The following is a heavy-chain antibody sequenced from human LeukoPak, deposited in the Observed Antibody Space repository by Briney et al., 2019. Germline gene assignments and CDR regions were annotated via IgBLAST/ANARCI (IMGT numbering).Heavy chain of an antibody. CDR1: GFTFSSYG. V-gene: IGHV3-30*02. Sequence: PGGSLRLSCAASGFTFSSYGMHWVCQAPGKGLEWVAFIRYDGSNKYYADSVKGRFTISRDNSKNTLYLQMNSLRAEDTAVYYCAKDEGTGPAAASTFDYWGQGTLVTVSS. CDR2: IRYDGSNK. J-gene: IGHJ4*02. CDR3: AKDEGTGPAAASTFDY. D-gene: IGHD2-2*01.